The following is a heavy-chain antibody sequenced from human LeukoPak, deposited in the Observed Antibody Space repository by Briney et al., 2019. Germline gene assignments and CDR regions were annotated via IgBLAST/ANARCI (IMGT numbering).Heavy chain of an antibody. CDR1: GYPFTTYG. D-gene: IGHD3-9*01. CDR2: ISTYNGDT. Sequence: ASVKVSCKASGYPFTTYGIDWVRQAPGQGLEWMGWISTYNGDTNYAQKFQGRVTMTTDTSTNTAYIELRSLASDDTAAYYCAREWWGYDVLTGDNWFDPWGQGTLVIVSS. J-gene: IGHJ5*02. V-gene: IGHV1-18*01. CDR3: AREWWGYDVLTGDNWFDP.